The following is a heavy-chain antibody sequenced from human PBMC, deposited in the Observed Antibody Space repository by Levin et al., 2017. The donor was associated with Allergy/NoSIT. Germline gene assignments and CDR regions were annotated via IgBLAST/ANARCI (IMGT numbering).Heavy chain of an antibody. Sequence: SQTLSLTCAVYGGSFSGSYWSWIRQPPGKGLEWIGEINHSGSTNYNPSLKSRVTISVDTSKNQFSLKLSSVTAADTAVYYCARGQPVLRFLEWLLTFDPWGQGTLVTVSS. CDR2: INHSGST. CDR1: GGSFSGSY. D-gene: IGHD3-3*01. CDR3: ARGQPVLRFLEWLLTFDP. J-gene: IGHJ5*02. V-gene: IGHV4-34*01.